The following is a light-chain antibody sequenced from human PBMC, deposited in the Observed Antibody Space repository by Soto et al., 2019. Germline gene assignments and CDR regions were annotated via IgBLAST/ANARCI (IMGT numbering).Light chain of an antibody. J-gene: IGLJ3*02. CDR3: SSFRSGSTWV. CDR2: EVS. V-gene: IGLV2-14*01. Sequence: QSVLTQPASVSGSPGQSITISCTGTSSDVGGYNYVSWYQQHPGKAPKLMIYEVSNRPSGVSNRFSGSKSGNTDSLTISGLQAEDEADYYCSSFRSGSTWVFGGGTKLTVL. CDR1: SSDVGGYNY.